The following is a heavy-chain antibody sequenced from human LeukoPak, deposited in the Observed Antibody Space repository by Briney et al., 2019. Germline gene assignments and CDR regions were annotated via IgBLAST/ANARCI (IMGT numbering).Heavy chain of an antibody. Sequence: ASVTLSWHHAGATRNYMYTGRHTPGQGLEWLGWINPNSGGTNYAQKLQGRVTMTRDTSIIKVYMDISRIRSDDTAVYYCARGASVYCCAIDLYDSFDPWGQGTLVTVSS. J-gene: IGHJ5*02. D-gene: IGHD2-15*01. CDR3: ARGASVYCCAIDLYDSFDP. V-gene: IGHV1-2*02. CDR2: INPNSGGT. CDR1: GATRNY.